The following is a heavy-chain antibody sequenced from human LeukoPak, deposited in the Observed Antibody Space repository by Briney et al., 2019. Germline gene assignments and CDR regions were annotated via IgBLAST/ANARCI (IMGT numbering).Heavy chain of an antibody. CDR3: ARSYYDSSGCKY. CDR1: GFTVSSNY. D-gene: IGHD3-22*01. J-gene: IGHJ4*02. CDR2: IYSGGGT. Sequence: GGSLRLSCAASGFTVSSNYMRWVRQAPGKGLDWVSVIYSGGGTYYSDSVKGRFTISRDNSKNTLYLQMNSLRAEDTAVYYCARSYYDSSGCKYWGQGTLVTVSS. V-gene: IGHV3-66*01.